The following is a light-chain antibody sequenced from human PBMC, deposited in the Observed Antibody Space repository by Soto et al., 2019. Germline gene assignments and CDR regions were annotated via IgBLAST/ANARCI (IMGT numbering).Light chain of an antibody. V-gene: IGLV1-40*01. Sequence: QSVLTQPPSVTGSPGQRVTISCTGGNSNIGAGYGVPWYQQCPGTAPKLLIYGDINRPSGVPDRFSGSKSGTSASLAIAGLQLEDEGHYSCQSVDSSRGGLLFGGGTKLTVL. CDR2: GDI. CDR1: NSNIGAGYG. J-gene: IGLJ2*01. CDR3: QSVDSSRGGLL.